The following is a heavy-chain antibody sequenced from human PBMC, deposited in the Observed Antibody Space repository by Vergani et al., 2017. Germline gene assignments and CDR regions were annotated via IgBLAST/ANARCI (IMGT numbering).Heavy chain of an antibody. V-gene: IGHV1-69*02. CDR3: ASEGDGYSY. CDR1: GGTFSSYS. Sequence: QVQLVQSGAEVKKPGSSVKVSCKASGGTFSSYSFSWVRQAPGQGLEWMGRIIPILGIGNYAQNFQGRVTITADRSTSTAYMELSSLRSEDTAVYYCASEGDGYSYWGQGTLVTVSS. CDR2: IIPILGIG. J-gene: IGHJ4*02. D-gene: IGHD5-24*01.